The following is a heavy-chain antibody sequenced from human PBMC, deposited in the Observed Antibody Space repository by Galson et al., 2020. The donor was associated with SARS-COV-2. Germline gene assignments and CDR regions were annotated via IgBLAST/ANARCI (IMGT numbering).Heavy chain of an antibody. Sequence: ASVKVSCKTSGYTFTSNAISWVRQAPGQGLEWMGWISAYNGNTEFAQKFQGRLTMTTDTSTNTAYMELRSLTSEDTAVYYCARAPYGNFDIWGQGTLVTVSS. CDR2: ISAYNGNT. CDR1: GYTFTSNA. D-gene: IGHD3-10*01. J-gene: IGHJ4*02. V-gene: IGHV1-18*04. CDR3: ARAPYGNFDI.